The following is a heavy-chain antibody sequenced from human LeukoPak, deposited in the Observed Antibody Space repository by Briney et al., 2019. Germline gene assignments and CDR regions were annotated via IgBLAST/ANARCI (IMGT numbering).Heavy chain of an antibody. CDR1: GFTFSTYS. V-gene: IGHV3-48*02. CDR2: ITSSSSAI. D-gene: IGHD5-24*01. J-gene: IGHJ3*02. CDR3: AGDERHAFDI. Sequence: GGSLRLSCAASGFTFSTYSMNWVRQAPGEGLEWVSSITSSSSAINYADSVKGRFTISRDNARDSLYLQMNSLRDEDTAVYYCAGDERHAFDIWGQGTMVTVSS.